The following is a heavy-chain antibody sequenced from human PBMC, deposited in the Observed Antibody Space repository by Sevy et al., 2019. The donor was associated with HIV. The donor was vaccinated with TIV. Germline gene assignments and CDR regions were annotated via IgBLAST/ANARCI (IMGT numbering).Heavy chain of an antibody. CDR1: GYTFTGYY. V-gene: IGHV1-2*06. D-gene: IGHD4-17*01. Sequence: VSVKVSCKASGYTFTGYYMHWVRQAPGQGLEWMGRINPNSGGTNYAQKFQGRVTMTRDTSISTAYMELSRLRSDDTAVYYCARMGNLGDSDAFDIWGQGTMVTVSS. J-gene: IGHJ3*02. CDR2: INPNSGGT. CDR3: ARMGNLGDSDAFDI.